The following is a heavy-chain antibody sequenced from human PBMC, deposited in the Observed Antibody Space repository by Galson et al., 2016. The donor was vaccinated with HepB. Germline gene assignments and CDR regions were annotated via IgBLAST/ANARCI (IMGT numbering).Heavy chain of an antibody. CDR1: GFTFSSYA. J-gene: IGHJ4*02. CDR2: INQSGNT. V-gene: IGHV4-34*01. D-gene: IGHD2-21*02. Sequence: LRLSCAASGFTFSSYAMSWIRQPPGKGLEWIGEINQSGNTNYQPSLKSRVTMSIDTSNNQFSLKLSSVTAADTAVYYCARAVSGFKYCGGDCYLFRNYFDYWDQGTLVTVSS. CDR3: ARAVSGFKYCGGDCYLFRNYFDY.